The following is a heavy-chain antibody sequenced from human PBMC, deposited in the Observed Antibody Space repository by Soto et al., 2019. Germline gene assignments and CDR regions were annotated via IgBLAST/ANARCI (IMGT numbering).Heavy chain of an antibody. Sequence: PSETLSLTCTVSGGSISNYYWSWIRQPPGKGLEWIGYFYYTGITNYNPSLKSRISMSVDTSKNQFSLKLSSVTAADTAVYYCAAVPGDFDCWGQGTLVTVSS. CDR3: AAVPGDFDC. CDR2: FYYTGIT. V-gene: IGHV4-59*08. CDR1: GGSISNYY. J-gene: IGHJ4*02. D-gene: IGHD2-2*01.